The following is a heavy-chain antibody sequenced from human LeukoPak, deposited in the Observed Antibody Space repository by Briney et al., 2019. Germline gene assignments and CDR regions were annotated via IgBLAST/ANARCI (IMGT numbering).Heavy chain of an antibody. CDR3: ATATGPTASFDF. CDR1: KFTFSNYA. Sequence: GGSLRLSCAASKFTFSNYAMSWVRQAPGKGLECVSCISAGSIYTNYTDSAKGRFTISRDDSKNTLYLQMNSLRGDDSAVYYCATATGPTASFDFWGQGTLVTVSS. D-gene: IGHD1-26*01. CDR2: ISAGSIYT. V-gene: IGHV3-23*01. J-gene: IGHJ4*02.